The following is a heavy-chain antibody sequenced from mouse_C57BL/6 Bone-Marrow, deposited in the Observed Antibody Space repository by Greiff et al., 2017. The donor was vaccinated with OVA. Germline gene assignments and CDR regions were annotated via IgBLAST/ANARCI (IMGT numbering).Heavy chain of an antibody. D-gene: IGHD2-12*01. CDR2: IHPNSGST. V-gene: IGHV1-64*01. CDR1: GYTFTSYW. CDR3: ARLRHYYAMDY. J-gene: IGHJ4*01. Sequence: QVQLQQPGAELVKPGASEKLSCKASGYTFTSYWMHWVKQRPGQGLEWIGMIHPNSGSTNYNEKFKSKATLTVDKSSSTAYMQLSSLTSEDSAVYYCARLRHYYAMDYWGQGTSVTVSS.